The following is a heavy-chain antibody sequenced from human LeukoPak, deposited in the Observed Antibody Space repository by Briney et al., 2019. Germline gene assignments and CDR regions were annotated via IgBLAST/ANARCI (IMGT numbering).Heavy chain of an antibody. CDR2: IYTSGST. CDR3: ASSSGSYYYYYYYMDV. D-gene: IGHD1-26*01. V-gene: IGHV4-4*09. J-gene: IGHJ6*03. Sequence: MPSETLSLTCTVSGVSISSYYWSWLRQPPGKGLQGSGYIYTSGSTNYTPSLKSRVTISVDTSKNQFSLKLSSVTAADTAVYYCASSSGSYYYYYYYMDVWGKGTTVTVSS. CDR1: GVSISSYY.